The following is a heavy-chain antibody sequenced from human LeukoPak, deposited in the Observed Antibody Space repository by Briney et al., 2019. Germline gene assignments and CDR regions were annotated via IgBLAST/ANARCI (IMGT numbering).Heavy chain of an antibody. CDR1: GGTFSSYA. V-gene: IGHV1-69*13. Sequence: ASVKVSCKASGGTFSSYAISWVRQAPGQGLEWMGGIIPIFGTANYAQKFQGRVTITADESTSTAYMELSSLRSDDTAVYYCATGVVPAASDYWGQGTLVTVSS. CDR3: ATGVVPAASDY. D-gene: IGHD2-2*01. CDR2: IIPIFGTA. J-gene: IGHJ4*02.